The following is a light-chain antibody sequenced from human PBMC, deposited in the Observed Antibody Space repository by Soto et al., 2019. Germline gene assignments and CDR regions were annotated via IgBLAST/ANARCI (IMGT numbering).Light chain of an antibody. CDR3: QQSYNWPRT. V-gene: IGKV3-15*01. Sequence: EIVMTQSPATLSLSPGGRATLSCRASQSVDTRLAWYQQRPGQAPRLLIYRASARATGIPARFSGSGSGTEFTLTISSLQSEDFAIYYCQQSYNWPRTFGQGTKVEIK. CDR2: RAS. CDR1: QSVDTR. J-gene: IGKJ1*01.